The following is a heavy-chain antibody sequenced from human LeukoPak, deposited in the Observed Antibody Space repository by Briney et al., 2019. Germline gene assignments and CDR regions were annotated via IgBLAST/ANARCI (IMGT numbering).Heavy chain of an antibody. D-gene: IGHD1-26*01. Sequence: PSETLSLTCSVFGGSISGYYWSWIRQPPGKGLQWIGYIYSSGSTSHNPSLKSRVTFSADMSKNQLSLRLNSVTAADAAMYYCARWSVDLAFDFWGQGTLVIVSS. J-gene: IGHJ3*01. V-gene: IGHV4-4*09. CDR1: GGSISGYY. CDR3: ARWSVDLAFDF. CDR2: IYSSGST.